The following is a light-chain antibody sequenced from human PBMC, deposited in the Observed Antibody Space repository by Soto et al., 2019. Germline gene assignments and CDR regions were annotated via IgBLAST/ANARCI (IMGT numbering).Light chain of an antibody. CDR2: GAS. CDR3: QEYGSSRT. V-gene: IGKV3-20*01. J-gene: IGKJ1*01. Sequence: EIVLTQSPGTLSLSPGERATLSCRASQSVSSSYIAWYQQKPGQAPSLLIYGASSRATGIPDRFSGSGSGADFTLTISRLEPEDFAVYYCQEYGSSRTFGQGTKVEIK. CDR1: QSVSSSY.